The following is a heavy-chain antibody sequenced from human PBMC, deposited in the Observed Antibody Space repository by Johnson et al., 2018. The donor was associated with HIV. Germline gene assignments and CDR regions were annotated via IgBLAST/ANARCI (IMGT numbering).Heavy chain of an antibody. Sequence: QVQLVESGGGVVQPGRSLRLSCAAFGITFSRYGMHWVRQAPGMGLEWVIVISYDGSKKYYADSVKGRFTISSDNSKNTLYLQRNSLRAEDTALYYCASEEPRENDAFDIWGQGTMVTVSS. CDR3: ASEEPRENDAFDI. J-gene: IGHJ3*02. CDR1: GITFSRYG. CDR2: ISYDGSKK. V-gene: IGHV3-30*03.